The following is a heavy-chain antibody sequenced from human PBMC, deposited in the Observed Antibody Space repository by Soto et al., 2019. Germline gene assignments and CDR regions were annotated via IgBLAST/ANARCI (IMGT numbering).Heavy chain of an antibody. D-gene: IGHD1-7*01. V-gene: IGHV3-11*01. CDR2: ISSSGSTI. CDR3: ARDQRLELWFNWFDP. J-gene: IGHJ5*02. CDR1: GFTFSDYY. Sequence: PGGSLRLSCAASGFTFSDYYMSWIRQAPGKGLEWVSYISSSGSTIYYADSVKGRFTISRDNAKNSLYLQMNSLRAEDTAVYYCARDQRLELWFNWFDPWAQGTLVTVSS.